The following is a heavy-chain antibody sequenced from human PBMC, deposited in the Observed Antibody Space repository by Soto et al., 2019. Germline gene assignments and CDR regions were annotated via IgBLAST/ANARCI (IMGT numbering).Heavy chain of an antibody. J-gene: IGHJ4*02. CDR2: VSGSGDST. Sequence: EVQLLESGGGLVQPGGSLRLSCAASGFTFNNYVMTWVRQAPGKGLDCVSAVSGSGDSTSYADSVKGRFTISRDNSKNTLYLQSNSLRAEDTAIYYCARRTYDSSGYAFEHWGQGTLVTVSS. CDR1: GFTFNNYV. D-gene: IGHD3-22*01. V-gene: IGHV3-23*01. CDR3: ARRTYDSSGYAFEH.